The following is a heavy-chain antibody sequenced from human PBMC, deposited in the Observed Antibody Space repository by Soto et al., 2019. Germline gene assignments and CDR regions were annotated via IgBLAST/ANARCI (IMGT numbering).Heavy chain of an antibody. V-gene: IGHV3-21*01. Sequence: GGSLRLSCAASGFNFSSYTINWVRQAPGKRLERLSSISSSGYIFSTDSVRGRFTISRDNAKNSVYLQINSLRAEDTAVYFCARDCSGGSCYPGMDVWGQGTTVTVSS. CDR2: ISSSGYI. D-gene: IGHD2-15*01. CDR3: ARDCSGGSCYPGMDV. CDR1: GFNFSSYT. J-gene: IGHJ6*02.